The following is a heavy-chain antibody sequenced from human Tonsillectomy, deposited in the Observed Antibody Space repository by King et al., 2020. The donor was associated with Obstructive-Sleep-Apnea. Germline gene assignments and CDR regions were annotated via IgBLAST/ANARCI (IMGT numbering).Heavy chain of an antibody. Sequence: QLQESGPGLVKPSETLSLTCTVSGDSISSYYWSWIRQPPGKALEWIGYLYYSGSTYYNPSLKSRVTISVDTSKNQFSLKLSSVTAADTAVYYCARASSNYDILAGYHPRWFDPWGQGTLVSVSS. D-gene: IGHD3-9*01. V-gene: IGHV4-59*01. J-gene: IGHJ5*02. CDR2: LYYSGST. CDR1: GDSISSYY. CDR3: ARASSNYDILAGYHPRWFDP.